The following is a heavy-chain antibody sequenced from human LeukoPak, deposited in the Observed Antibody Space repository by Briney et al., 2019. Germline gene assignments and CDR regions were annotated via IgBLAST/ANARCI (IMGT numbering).Heavy chain of an antibody. V-gene: IGHV4-59*01. D-gene: IGHD5-24*01. CDR1: GASISDYY. CDR2: IYYSGST. J-gene: IGHJ4*02. CDR3: ARAGRDGYNLFHY. Sequence: SETLSLTCTASGASISDYYWSWIRQPPGKGLEWVGYIYYSGSTNYNPSLNSRVTISVDTSKNQFSLKLNSVTAADTAVYYCARAGRDGYNLFHYWGQGTLVTVSS.